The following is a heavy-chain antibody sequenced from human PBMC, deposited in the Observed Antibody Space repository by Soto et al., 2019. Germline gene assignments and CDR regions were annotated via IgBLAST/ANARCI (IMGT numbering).Heavy chain of an antibody. CDR3: ARDVDSSAWYRGDYYGMDV. CDR1: GDSVSRNSAA. CDR2: TYYRSKWYN. J-gene: IGHJ6*02. Sequence: SQTLSLTCAISGDSVSRNSAAWNWIRQSPSRGLEWLGRTYYRSKWYNDYAVSVKSRITINPDTSNNQFSLHLNSVTPDDTAVYYCARDVDSSAWYRGDYYGMDVWGQGTTVTVSS. D-gene: IGHD6-19*01. V-gene: IGHV6-1*01.